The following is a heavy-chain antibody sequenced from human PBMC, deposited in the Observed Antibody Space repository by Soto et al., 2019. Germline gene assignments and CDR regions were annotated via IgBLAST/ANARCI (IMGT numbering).Heavy chain of an antibody. CDR1: GGSISSSNW. Sequence: QVQLQESGPGLVKPSGTLSLTCAVSGGSISSSNWWSWVRQPPGKGLEWIGEIYHSGSTNYNPSLKSRGTISLDKAKTQFSLKRSSVTAADTAVYYCAKAFMRYGDYEVRWFDPWGQGTLVTVSS. CDR3: AKAFMRYGDYEVRWFDP. CDR2: IYHSGST. D-gene: IGHD4-17*01. J-gene: IGHJ5*02. V-gene: IGHV4-4*02.